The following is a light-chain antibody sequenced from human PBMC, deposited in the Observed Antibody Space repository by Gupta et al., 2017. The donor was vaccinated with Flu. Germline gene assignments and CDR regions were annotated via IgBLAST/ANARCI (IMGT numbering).Light chain of an antibody. V-gene: IGLV6-57*01. CDR2: EDN. Sequence: VTISCTRSSGSIASTYVQWYQQRPGSSPTTVIYEDNQRPSGVPDRFSGSIDSSSNAASLTISGLKTEDEADYYCQSYDSSNHGVFGGGTKLTVL. J-gene: IGLJ3*02. CDR3: QSYDSSNHGV. CDR1: SGSIASTY.